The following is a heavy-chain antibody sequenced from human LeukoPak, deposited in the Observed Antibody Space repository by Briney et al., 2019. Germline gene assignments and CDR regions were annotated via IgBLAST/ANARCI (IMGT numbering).Heavy chain of an antibody. CDR2: ITWDGDST. D-gene: IGHD2-15*01. V-gene: IGHV3-43*01. CDR1: GFTFDDYT. Sequence: GGSLRLSCAASGFTFDDYTMHWVRQAPGKGLEWVSLITWDGDSTYYADSVKGRFTISRDNSKNSLYLQMNSLRTEDTALYYCAKDIGVGYCNGCLFGHWGQGTLVTVSS. J-gene: IGHJ4*02. CDR3: AKDIGVGYCNGCLFGH.